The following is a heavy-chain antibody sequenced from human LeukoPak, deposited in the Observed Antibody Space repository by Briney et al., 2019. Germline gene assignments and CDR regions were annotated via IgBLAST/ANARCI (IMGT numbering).Heavy chain of an antibody. D-gene: IGHD3-10*01. Sequence: GTSVKVSCKASGFTFTSSAVQWVRQARGQRLEWRGWIVVGSGNTNYAQKFQERVTITRDMSTSTAYMELSSLRSEDTAVYYCAADYDYYGSGSYYGNYYYGMDVWGKGTTVTVSS. V-gene: IGHV1-58*01. J-gene: IGHJ6*04. CDR2: IVVGSGNT. CDR3: AADYDYYGSGSYYGNYYYGMDV. CDR1: GFTFTSSA.